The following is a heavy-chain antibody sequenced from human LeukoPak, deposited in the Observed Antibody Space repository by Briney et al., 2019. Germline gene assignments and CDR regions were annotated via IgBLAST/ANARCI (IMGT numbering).Heavy chain of an antibody. J-gene: IGHJ6*03. V-gene: IGHV1-18*01. CDR2: ISAYNGNT. CDR3: AREILIYDSWFGSVYYYYMDV. D-gene: IGHD3-3*01. Sequence: ASVKVSCKASGYTFTSYGISWVRQAPGQGLEGMGWISAYNGNTNYAQKLQGRVTMTTDTSTSTAYMELRSLRSDDTAVYYCAREILIYDSWFGSVYYYYMDVWGKGTTVTVSS. CDR1: GYTFTSYG.